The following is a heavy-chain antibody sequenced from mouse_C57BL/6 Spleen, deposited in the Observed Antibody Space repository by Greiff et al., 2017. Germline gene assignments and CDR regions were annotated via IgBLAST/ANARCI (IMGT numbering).Heavy chain of an antibody. CDR2: IYPGSGST. D-gene: IGHD2-1*01. J-gene: IGHJ2*01. CDR3: ARGIYYGNYGFDY. CDR1: GYTFTSYW. Sequence: QVQLKQPGAELVKPGASVKMSCKASGYTFTSYWITWVKQRPGQGLEWIGDIYPGSGSTNYNEKFKSKATLTVDTSSSTAYMQLSSLTSEDSAVYYCARGIYYGNYGFDYWGLGTTLTVSS. V-gene: IGHV1-55*01.